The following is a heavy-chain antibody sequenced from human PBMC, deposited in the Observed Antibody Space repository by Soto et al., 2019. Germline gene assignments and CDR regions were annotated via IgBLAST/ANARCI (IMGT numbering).Heavy chain of an antibody. CDR3: ARKYYYGAGTLDY. Sequence: GESLKISCKGSGYTFTNYWIAWVRQMPGKGLEWMGIIFPGDSETRYSPSFQGQGTMSADKSISTAYLQWSSLKASGSATYYCARKYYYGAGTLDYWGQGTLVTVSS. D-gene: IGHD3-10*01. J-gene: IGHJ4*02. CDR1: GYTFTNYW. CDR2: IFPGDSET. V-gene: IGHV5-51*01.